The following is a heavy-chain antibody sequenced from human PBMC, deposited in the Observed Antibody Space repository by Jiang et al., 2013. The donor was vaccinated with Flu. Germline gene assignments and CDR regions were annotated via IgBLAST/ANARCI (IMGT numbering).Heavy chain of an antibody. Sequence: YGSGLVKPSETLSLTCTVSGGSISSYYWSWIRQPPGKGLEWIGYIYYSGSTNYNPSLKSRVTISVDTSKNQFSLKLSSVTAADTAVYYCARDRYYDSSGYYSPTYYFDYWAREPWSPSPQ. V-gene: IGHV4-59*01. D-gene: IGHD3-22*01. CDR2: IYYSGST. CDR3: ARDRYYDSSGYYSPTYYFDY. CDR1: GGSISSYY. J-gene: IGHJ4*02.